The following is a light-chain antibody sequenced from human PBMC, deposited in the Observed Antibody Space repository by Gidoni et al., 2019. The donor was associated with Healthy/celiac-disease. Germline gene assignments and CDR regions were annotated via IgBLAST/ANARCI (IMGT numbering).Light chain of an antibody. CDR1: SSNIGAGYD. J-gene: IGLJ3*02. Sequence: SVLTPPPPVSGAPGQRVTISCTGSSSNIGAGYDVPWYQQLPGTAPKLLIYGNSNRPSGVPDRFSGAKSGTSASLAITGLQAEDEADYYCQSYDSSLSGSVFGGGTKLTVL. V-gene: IGLV1-40*01. CDR3: QSYDSSLSGSV. CDR2: GNS.